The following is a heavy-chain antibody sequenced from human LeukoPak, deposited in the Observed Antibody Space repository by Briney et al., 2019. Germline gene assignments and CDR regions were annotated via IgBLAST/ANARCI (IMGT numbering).Heavy chain of an antibody. CDR1: GFTFGDYL. D-gene: IGHD6-19*01. V-gene: IGHV3-49*03. J-gene: IGHJ4*02. Sequence: GGSLRLSCTASGFTFGDYLMSWFRQAPGKGLEWIGFISGGTTEYAAPVKGRFTISRDDSTSIAYLRMNSLTTEDTAVYYCSRGSGWLSVYWGQGTLVTVSS. CDR3: SRGSGWLSVY. CDR2: ISGGTT.